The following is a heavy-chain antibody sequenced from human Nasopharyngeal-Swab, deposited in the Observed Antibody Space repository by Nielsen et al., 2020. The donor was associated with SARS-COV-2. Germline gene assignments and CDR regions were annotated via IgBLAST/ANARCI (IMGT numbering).Heavy chain of an antibody. CDR2: ISGSGGST. CDR3: AKGMGGVIAVAGVISGMDV. Sequence: GGSLRLSCAASGFTFSSYAMSWVRQAPGKGLEWVSAISGSGGSTYYADPVKGRFTISRDNSKNTLYLQMNSLRAEDTAVYYCAKGMGGVIAVAGVISGMDVWGQGTTVTVSS. J-gene: IGHJ6*02. CDR1: GFTFSSYA. D-gene: IGHD6-19*01. V-gene: IGHV3-23*01.